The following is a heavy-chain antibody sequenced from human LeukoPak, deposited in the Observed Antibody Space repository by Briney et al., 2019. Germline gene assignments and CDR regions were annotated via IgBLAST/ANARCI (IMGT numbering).Heavy chain of an antibody. Sequence: SETLSLTCIVSGGSISSSTYYWGWIRQPPGKGLEWIGSIYMRPTPSSTPSLKIRVPISVDTSKNQFSLKLSSVTAADTALYYCATYTSWYGGAFDIWGQGTMVTVSS. CDR2: IYMRPTP. J-gene: IGHJ3*02. V-gene: IGHV4-39*01. D-gene: IGHD3-10*01. CDR3: ATYTSWYGGAFDI. CDR1: GGSISSSTYY.